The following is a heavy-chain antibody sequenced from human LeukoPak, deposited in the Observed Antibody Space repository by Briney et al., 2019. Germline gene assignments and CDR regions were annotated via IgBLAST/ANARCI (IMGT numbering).Heavy chain of an antibody. CDR3: ARGSEKNDY. J-gene: IGHJ4*02. V-gene: IGHV4-34*01. D-gene: IGHD1-14*01. Sequence: SETLSLTCAVYGGSFSGYYWSWIRQPPGKGLEWIGEINNSGSTNYNPSLKSRVTISVDTSKNQFSLKLSSVTAADTAVYYCARGSEKNDYWGQGTLVTVSS. CDR2: INNSGST. CDR1: GGSFSGYY.